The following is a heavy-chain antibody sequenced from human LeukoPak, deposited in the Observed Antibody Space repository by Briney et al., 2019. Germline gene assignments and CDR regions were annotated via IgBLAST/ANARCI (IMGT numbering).Heavy chain of an antibody. J-gene: IGHJ4*02. CDR1: GFTFSSYA. D-gene: IGHD6-13*01. CDR2: ISYDGSNK. V-gene: IGHV3-30-3*01. Sequence: SGGSLRLSCAASGFTFSSYAMHWVRQAPGKGLEWVAVISYDGSNKYYADCVKGRFTISRDNSKNTLYLQMNSLRAEDTAVYYGGKGHSSIAAAGTDYWGQGTLVTVSS. CDR3: GKGHSSIAAAGTDY.